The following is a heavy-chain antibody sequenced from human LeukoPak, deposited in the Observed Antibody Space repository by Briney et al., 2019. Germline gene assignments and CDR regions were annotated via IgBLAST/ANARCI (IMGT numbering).Heavy chain of an antibody. D-gene: IGHD4-17*01. Sequence: PSETLSLSCTVSGGSLSRYFWSWIREPPGKGVEWIGHIYYSGSIKYSLPLESRVTIQTDTSENQVSLKLSSVTAADTAVYYCVRRTDYGDYYYYYGMDVWGQGTTVTVSS. CDR1: GGSLSRYF. J-gene: IGHJ6*02. CDR3: VRRTDYGDYYYYYGMDV. CDR2: IYYSGSI. V-gene: IGHV4-59*08.